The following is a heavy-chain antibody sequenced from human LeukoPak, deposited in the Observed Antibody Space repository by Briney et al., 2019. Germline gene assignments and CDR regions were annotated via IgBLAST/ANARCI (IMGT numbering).Heavy chain of an antibody. V-gene: IGHV3-30-3*01. D-gene: IGHD1-26*01. Sequence: PGRSLRLSCATSGFTFSSYAMHWVRQAPGKGLEWVAVISYDGSNKYYADSVKGRFTISRDNSKNTLYLQMNSLRAEDTAVYYCARGEKGIVGATLDYWGQGTLVTVSS. CDR2: ISYDGSNK. CDR1: GFTFSSYA. J-gene: IGHJ4*02. CDR3: ARGEKGIVGATLDY.